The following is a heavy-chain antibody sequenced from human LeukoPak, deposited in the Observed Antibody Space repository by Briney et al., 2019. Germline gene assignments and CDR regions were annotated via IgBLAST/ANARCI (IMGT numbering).Heavy chain of an antibody. V-gene: IGHV1-24*01. Sequence: GASVKVSCKVSGYTLTELSMHWVRQAPGKGLEWMGGFDPEDGETIYAQKFQGRVTMTEDTSTDTAYMELSSLRYEDTAVYYCATGGYSYGLIDYWGQGTLVTVSS. J-gene: IGHJ4*02. CDR1: GYTLTELS. CDR2: FDPEDGET. D-gene: IGHD5-18*01. CDR3: ATGGYSYGLIDY.